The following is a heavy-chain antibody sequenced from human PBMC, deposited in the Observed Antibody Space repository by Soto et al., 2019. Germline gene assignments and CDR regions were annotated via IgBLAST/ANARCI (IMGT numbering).Heavy chain of an antibody. D-gene: IGHD1-1*01. CDR2: TYYRSKWYN. V-gene: IGHV6-1*01. CDR1: GDSVSSNSAA. Sequence: KQSPTLSLTCAISGDSVSSNSAAWNWIRQSPSRGLEWLGRTYYRSKWYNDYAVSVKSRITINPDTSKNQFSLQLNSVTPEDTAVYYCARDQLERRMRYYYYGMDVWGQGTTVTVSS. CDR3: ARDQLERRMRYYYYGMDV. J-gene: IGHJ6*02.